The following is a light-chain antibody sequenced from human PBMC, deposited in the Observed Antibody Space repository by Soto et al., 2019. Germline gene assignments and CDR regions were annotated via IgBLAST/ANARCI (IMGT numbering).Light chain of an antibody. J-gene: IGKJ4*01. Sequence: EIVLTQSPATLSLSPGERATLSCRASQSVGSYLAWYQQKHGQAPRLVIYSASIRATGIPARFSGSGSGTDFTLTISSLEPEDSAISYCLQRSNWPPLTFGGGTKVEIK. V-gene: IGKV3-11*01. CDR2: SAS. CDR3: LQRSNWPPLT. CDR1: QSVGSY.